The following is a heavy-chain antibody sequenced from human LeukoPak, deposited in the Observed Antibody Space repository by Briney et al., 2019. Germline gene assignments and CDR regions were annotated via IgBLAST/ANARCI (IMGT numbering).Heavy chain of an antibody. CDR1: GFTVSSNY. CDR3: ARGHPIAAAGYYFDY. J-gene: IGHJ4*02. V-gene: IGHV3-66*01. D-gene: IGHD6-13*01. CDR2: IYSGGST. Sequence: PGGSLRLSCAASGFTVSSNYMSWVRQAPGKGLEWVSVIYSGGSTYYADSVKGRFTISRDNSKNTLYLQMNSLRAEDTAVYYCARGHPIAAAGYYFDYWGQGTLVTVSS.